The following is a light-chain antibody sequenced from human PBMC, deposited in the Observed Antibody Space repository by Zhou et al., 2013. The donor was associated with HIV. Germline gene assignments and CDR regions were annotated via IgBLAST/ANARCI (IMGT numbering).Light chain of an antibody. CDR3: QQYGNSPKWT. J-gene: IGKJ1*01. CDR1: QSVSSSY. Sequence: EIVLTQSPGTLSLSPGERATLSCRASQSVSSSYLAWYQQKPGQAPRLLIYGASSRATGIPDRFSGSGSGTDFTLTISRLEPEDFAVYYCQQYGNSPKWTFGQGDQGGNQT. V-gene: IGKV3-20*01. CDR2: GAS.